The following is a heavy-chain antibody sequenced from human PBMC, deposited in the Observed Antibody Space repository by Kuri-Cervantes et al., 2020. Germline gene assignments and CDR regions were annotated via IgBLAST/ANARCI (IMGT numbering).Heavy chain of an antibody. CDR3: ARVHSGSYGWFDP. CDR2: IIPIFGTA. CDR1: GGTFSSYA. Sequence: SVKVSCKASGGTFSSYAISWVRQAPGQGLEWMGGIIPIFGTANYAQKFQGRVTITADESTSTAYMELSSLRSEDTAAYYCARVHSGSYGWFDPWGQGTLVTVSS. V-gene: IGHV1-69*13. D-gene: IGHD1-26*01. J-gene: IGHJ5*02.